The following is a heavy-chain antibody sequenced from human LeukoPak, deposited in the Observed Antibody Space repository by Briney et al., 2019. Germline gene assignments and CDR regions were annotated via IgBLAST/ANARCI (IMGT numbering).Heavy chain of an antibody. J-gene: IGHJ3*02. D-gene: IGHD2-21*02. CDR3: ARDPSYCGGDCYAFDI. CDR2: INPSSGGT. CDR1: GYTFINYY. Sequence: GASVKASCKASGYTFINYYLHWLRQAPGQGLEWMGIINPSSGGTSCAQKFQGRVTMTRATSTSTVYMELSSLRPEDTAVYYCARDPSYCGGDCYAFDIWGQGTMVTVSS. V-gene: IGHV1-46*01.